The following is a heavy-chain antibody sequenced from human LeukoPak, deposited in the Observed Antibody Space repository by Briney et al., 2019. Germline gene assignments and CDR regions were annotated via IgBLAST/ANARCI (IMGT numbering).Heavy chain of an antibody. CDR2: ISGSGGSI. Sequence: PGGSLRLSCAASGFTFSSYAMRWVRQAPGKGLEWVSAISGSGGSIYYAHPVTGRFTISSDNSKNTLYLQMCSLRAEDTAVYYCAKKLSPYDVWSGPIDCWGQGTLVTVSS. D-gene: IGHD3-3*01. J-gene: IGHJ4*02. V-gene: IGHV3-23*01. CDR3: AKKLSPYDVWSGPIDC. CDR1: GFTFSSYA.